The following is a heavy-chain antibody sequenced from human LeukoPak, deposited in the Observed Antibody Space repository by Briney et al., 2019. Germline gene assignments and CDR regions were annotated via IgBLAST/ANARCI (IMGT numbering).Heavy chain of an antibody. CDR1: GYTLNELS. Sequence: GASVKVSCKVSGYTLNELSMHWVRQAPGHGLESMGYIHPDGGSTNYAQKFQGRVTMTSDMSTNTVYMELRSLRSEDTAMYYCARAFNSIQPLDYWGQGTLVTVSS. CDR3: ARAFNSIQPLDY. V-gene: IGHV1-24*01. D-gene: IGHD4-11*01. J-gene: IGHJ4*02. CDR2: IHPDGGST.